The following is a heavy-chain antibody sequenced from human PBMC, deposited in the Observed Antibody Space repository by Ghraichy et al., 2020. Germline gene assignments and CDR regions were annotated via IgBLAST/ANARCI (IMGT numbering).Heavy chain of an antibody. D-gene: IGHD6-19*01. CDR3: AREPAVAGLFDP. CDR1: GGSFSGYY. V-gene: IGHV4-34*01. CDR2: INHSGST. J-gene: IGHJ5*02. Sequence: SETLSLTCAVYGGSFSGYYWSWIRQPPGKGLEWIGEINHSGSTNYNPSLKSRVTISVDTSKNQFSLKLSSVTAAATAVYYCAREPAVAGLFDPWGQGTLVTVSS.